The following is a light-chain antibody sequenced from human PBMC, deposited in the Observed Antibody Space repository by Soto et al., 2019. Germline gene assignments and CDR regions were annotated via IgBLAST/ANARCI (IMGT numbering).Light chain of an antibody. Sequence: ENVFAQSPCTVSLSPFERSTLSCRASQSVRSNYLAWYQQKPGQAPRLLIFGASSRATGIPDRFSGSGFGTDFTLTISRLEPEDFAVYYCQQYASSPRTFGQGTKVDIK. CDR2: GAS. CDR3: QQYASSPRT. V-gene: IGKV3-20*01. J-gene: IGKJ1*01. CDR1: QSVRSNY.